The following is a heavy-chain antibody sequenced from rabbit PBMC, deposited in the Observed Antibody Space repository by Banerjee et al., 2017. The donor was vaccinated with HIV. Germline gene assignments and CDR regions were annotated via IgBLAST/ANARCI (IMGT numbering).Heavy chain of an antibody. CDR1: GFSFSSGYD. CDR2: IYTGSGST. CDR3: AREIPATGSYEL. V-gene: IGHV1S45*01. J-gene: IGHJ4*01. D-gene: IGHD5-1*01. Sequence: QEQLVESGGGLVKPGASLTLTCKASGFSFSSGYDMCWVRQAPGKGLEWIACIYTGSGSTYYANWAKGRFTVSKTSSTTVTLQMTSLTAADTATYFCAREIPATGSYELWGPGTLVTVS.